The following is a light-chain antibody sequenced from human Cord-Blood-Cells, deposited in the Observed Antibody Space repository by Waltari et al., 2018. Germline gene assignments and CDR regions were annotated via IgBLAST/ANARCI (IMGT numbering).Light chain of an antibody. J-gene: IGKJ2*01. CDR2: WAS. CDR3: QQYGSSLYT. CDR1: QSVLYSSNNKNY. Sequence: DIVMTQSPDSLAVSLGERATINCKSSQSVLYSSNNKNYLAWYQQKPAQPPKLLIYWASTREAGAPDRFSGSGSETDFTLTISRLEPEDFAVYYCQQYGSSLYTFGQGTKLEIK. V-gene: IGKV4-1*01.